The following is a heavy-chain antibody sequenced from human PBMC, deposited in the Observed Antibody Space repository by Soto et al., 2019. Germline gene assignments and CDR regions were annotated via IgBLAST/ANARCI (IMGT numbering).Heavy chain of an antibody. D-gene: IGHD3-10*01. V-gene: IGHV1-18*04. CDR3: ARAGKYYYGSGNPYYYGMEV. J-gene: IGHJ6*01. CDR1: GYTFTSYG. CDR2: ISGYNGNT. Sequence: QVQLVQSGAEVKKPGASVKVSCKASGYTFTSYGVSWVRQAPGQGLEWMGWISGYNGNTNYAQKLQGRVTMTTDTSTSTAYMELRSLRSDYTAVYYCARAGKYYYGSGNPYYYGMEVWGQGITDTDSS.